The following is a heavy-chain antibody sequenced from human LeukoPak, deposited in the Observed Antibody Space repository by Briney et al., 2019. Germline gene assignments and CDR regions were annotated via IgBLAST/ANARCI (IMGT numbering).Heavy chain of an antibody. Sequence: GASVKVSCKASGYTFTSYGISWVRQAPGQGLEWMGWISAYNGNTNYAQKLQGRVTMTTDTSTSTAYMELRSLRSDDTAVYYCARVVGYCSSTSCRGTYFDYWGQGTLVTVSS. CDR3: ARVVGYCSSTSCRGTYFDY. CDR1: GYTFTSYG. V-gene: IGHV1-18*01. D-gene: IGHD2-2*01. J-gene: IGHJ4*02. CDR2: ISAYNGNT.